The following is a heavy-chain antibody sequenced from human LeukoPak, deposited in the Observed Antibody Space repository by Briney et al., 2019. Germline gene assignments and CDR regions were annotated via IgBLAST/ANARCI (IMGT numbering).Heavy chain of an antibody. CDR2: IIPILGIA. CDR3: ARETADSSGSYLFDY. V-gene: IGHV1-69*04. CDR1: GGTFSSYA. D-gene: IGHD3-22*01. J-gene: IGHJ4*02. Sequence: ASVKVSCKASGGTFSSYAISWVRQAPGQGLEWMGRIIPILGIANYAQKFQGRVTITADKSTSTAYMELSSLRSEDTAVYYCARETADSSGSYLFDYWGQGTLVTVSS.